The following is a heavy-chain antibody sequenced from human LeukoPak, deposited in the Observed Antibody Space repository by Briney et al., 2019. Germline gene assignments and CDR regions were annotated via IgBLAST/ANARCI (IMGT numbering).Heavy chain of an antibody. CDR2: INPNSGGT. Sequence: ASVKVSCKAFGYTFTGYWMHWVRQAPGQGLEWMGWINPNSGGTNYAQKFQGRVTMTRDTSISTAYMELRSLRSDDTAVYYCARGSSGWYTRTYYFDYWGQGTLVTVSS. D-gene: IGHD6-19*01. V-gene: IGHV1-2*02. CDR1: GYTFTGYW. CDR3: ARGSSGWYTRTYYFDY. J-gene: IGHJ4*02.